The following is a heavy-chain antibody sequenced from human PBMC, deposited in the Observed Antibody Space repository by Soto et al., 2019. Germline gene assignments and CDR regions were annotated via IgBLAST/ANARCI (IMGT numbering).Heavy chain of an antibody. CDR2: INEDGSYT. Sequence: GGSLRLSCAASGFTFSSYWMSWVRQAPGKGLVWVSRINEDGSYTNYADYVRGRFTISRDNAKNTLYLQMNSLRAEDTAVYYCAKDHFSREGRVAAAYYFDYWGQGTLVTVS. CDR3: AKDHFSREGRVAAAYYFDY. D-gene: IGHD6-13*01. CDR1: GFTFSSYW. J-gene: IGHJ4*02. V-gene: IGHV3-74*01.